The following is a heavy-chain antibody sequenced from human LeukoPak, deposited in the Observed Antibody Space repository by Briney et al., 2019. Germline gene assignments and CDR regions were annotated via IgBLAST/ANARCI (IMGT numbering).Heavy chain of an antibody. V-gene: IGHV3-23*01. D-gene: IGHD3-22*01. CDR2: ISGSGGST. Sequence: PGGSLRLSCAASGFTFSSYAMHWVRQAPGKGLEWVSAISGSGGSTYYADSVKGRFTISRDNSKNTLYLQMNSLRAEDTAVYYCAKTYYYDSSGYHDAFDIWGQGTMVTVSS. J-gene: IGHJ3*02. CDR1: GFTFSSYA. CDR3: AKTYYYDSSGYHDAFDI.